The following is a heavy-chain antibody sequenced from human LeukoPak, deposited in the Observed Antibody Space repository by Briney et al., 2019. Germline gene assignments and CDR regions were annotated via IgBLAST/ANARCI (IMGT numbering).Heavy chain of an antibody. D-gene: IGHD3-22*01. CDR1: GGTFSSYA. CDR2: IIPIFGTA. CDR3: ARGPHYYDSSGYWNY. J-gene: IGHJ4*02. V-gene: IGHV1-69*05. Sequence: GASVKVSCKASGGTFSSYAISWVRQAPGQGLEWMGGIIPIFGTASYAQKFQGRVTITTDESTSTAYMELSSLRSEDTAVYYCARGPHYYDSSGYWNYWGQGTLVTVFS.